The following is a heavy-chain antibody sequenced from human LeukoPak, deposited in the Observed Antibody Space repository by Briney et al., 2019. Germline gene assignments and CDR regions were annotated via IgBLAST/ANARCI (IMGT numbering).Heavy chain of an antibody. CDR3: ARGRVTIFGVVITTYYYYYMDV. J-gene: IGHJ6*03. CDR2: IYYSGST. D-gene: IGHD3-3*01. CDR1: GGSISSGGYY. Sequence: SQTLSLTCTVSGGSISSGGYYWSWIRQHPGKGLEWIGYIYYSGSTYYNPSLKSRVTISVDTSKNQFSLKLSSVTAADTAVYYCARGRVTIFGVVITTYYYYYMDVWGKGTTVTVSS. V-gene: IGHV4-31*03.